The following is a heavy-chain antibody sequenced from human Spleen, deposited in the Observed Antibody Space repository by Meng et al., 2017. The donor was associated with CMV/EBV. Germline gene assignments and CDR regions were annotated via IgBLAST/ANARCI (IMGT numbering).Heavy chain of an antibody. CDR1: GGSVSSGSYY. CDR3: ARGVPPLYYDFWSGYHDAFDI. J-gene: IGHJ3*02. D-gene: IGHD3-3*01. CDR2: IYYSGST. V-gene: IGHV4-61*01. Sequence: GPLRLSCTVSGGSVSSGSYYWSWIRQPPGKGLEWIGYIYYSGSTNYNPSLKSRVTISVDTSKNQFSLKLSSVTAADTAVYYCARGVPPLYYDFWSGYHDAFDIWGQGTMVTVSS.